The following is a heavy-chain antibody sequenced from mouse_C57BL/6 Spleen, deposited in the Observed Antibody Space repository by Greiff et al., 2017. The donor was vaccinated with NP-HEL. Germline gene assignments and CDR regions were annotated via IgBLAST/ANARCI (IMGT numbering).Heavy chain of an antibody. CDR1: GYTFTSYW. CDR2: IDPSDSYT. Sequence: QVQLQQPGAELVKPGASVKLSCKASGYTFTSYWMQWVKQRPGQGLEWIGEIDPSDSYTNYNQKFKGKATLTVDTSSSTAYMQLSSLTSEDSAVYYSASSHRAYWGQGTLVTVSA. V-gene: IGHV1-50*01. J-gene: IGHJ3*01. CDR3: ASSHRAY.